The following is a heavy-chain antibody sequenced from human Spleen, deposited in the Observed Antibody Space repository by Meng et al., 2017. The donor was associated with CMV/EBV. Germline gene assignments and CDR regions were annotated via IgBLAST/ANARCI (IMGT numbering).Heavy chain of an antibody. CDR1: GGAISSNW. CDR2: IYHSGTT. V-gene: IGHV4-4*02. Sequence: TCAVSGGAISSNWWSWVRQPPGKGLEWIGEIYHSGTTNYNPSLKSRATILQDKSTNQFSLTLNFVTAADTAVYYCARVSGSGYNAVDYWGQGTLVTVSS. J-gene: IGHJ4*02. D-gene: IGHD5-24*01. CDR3: ARVSGSGYNAVDY.